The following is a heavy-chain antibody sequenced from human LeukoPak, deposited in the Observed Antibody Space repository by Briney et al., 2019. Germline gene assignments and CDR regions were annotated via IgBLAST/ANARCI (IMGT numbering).Heavy chain of an antibody. CDR3: AKGGGAVAGTNYYYYYMDV. D-gene: IGHD6-19*01. J-gene: IGHJ6*03. V-gene: IGHV3-23*01. CDR2: ISGSGGST. CDR1: GFTFSSYG. Sequence: PGGTLRLSCAASGFTFSSYGMSWVRQAPGKGLEWVSAISGSGGSTYYADSVKGRFTISRDNSKNTLYLQMNSLRAEDTAVYYCAKGGGAVAGTNYYYYYMDVWGKGTTVTISS.